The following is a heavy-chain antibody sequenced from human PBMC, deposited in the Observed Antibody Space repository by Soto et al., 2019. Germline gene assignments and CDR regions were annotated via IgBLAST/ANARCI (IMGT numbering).Heavy chain of an antibody. CDR1: GFTFSSYA. J-gene: IGHJ4*02. V-gene: IGHV3-23*01. CDR3: AKDLWPSDTSSPGDY. D-gene: IGHD3-22*01. CDR2: ISGSGGST. Sequence: EVQLLESGGGLVQPGGSLRLSCAASGFTFSSYAMSWVRQAPGKGLEWVSAISGSGGSTYYADSVKGRFTISRDNSKNTLYLQMNSLRAEDTAIYVCAKDLWPSDTSSPGDYWGQGTLVTVSS.